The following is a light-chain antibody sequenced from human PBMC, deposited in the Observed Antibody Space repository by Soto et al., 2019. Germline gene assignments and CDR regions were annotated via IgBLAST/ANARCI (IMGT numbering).Light chain of an antibody. Sequence: QSVLTQPPSASGTPGQTVTISCSGSSSNIGGNTVNWYQQLPGTAPKLVIYSNDQRPSGVPDRFSGSQSGTSASLAISGLHSEDEADYYCATWDDSPRDVVFGGGTKLTVL. CDR2: SND. V-gene: IGLV1-44*01. CDR1: SSNIGGNT. CDR3: ATWDDSPRDVV. J-gene: IGLJ2*01.